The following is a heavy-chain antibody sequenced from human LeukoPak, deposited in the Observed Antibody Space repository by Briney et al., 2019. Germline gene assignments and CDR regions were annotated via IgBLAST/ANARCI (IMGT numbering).Heavy chain of an antibody. J-gene: IGHJ5*02. V-gene: IGHV4-59*01. Sequence: PSETLSLTCTVSGGSISSYYWSWIRQPPGKGLEWIGYIYYSGSTNYNPSLKSRVTISVDTSKNRFSLKLSSVTAADTAVYYCARGSLYCSSTSCGYNWFDPWGQGTLVTVSS. CDR1: GGSISSYY. CDR2: IYYSGST. D-gene: IGHD2-2*01. CDR3: ARGSLYCSSTSCGYNWFDP.